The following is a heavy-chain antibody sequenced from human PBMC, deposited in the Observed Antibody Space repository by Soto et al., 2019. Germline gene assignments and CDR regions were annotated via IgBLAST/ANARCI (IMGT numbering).Heavy chain of an antibody. J-gene: IGHJ6*04. D-gene: IGHD2-21*02. CDR1: GGSISSGGYS. CDR2: IYHSGST. CDR3: YGVGRDCSWNYGMDD. Sequence: SETLSLTCAVSGGSISSGGYSWSWIRQPPGKGLEWIGYIYHSGSTYYNPSLKSRATISVDRSKNQFSLKLSSVTAADTAVYYCYGVGRDCSWNYGMDDWGEGSTDTTSS. V-gene: IGHV4-30-2*01.